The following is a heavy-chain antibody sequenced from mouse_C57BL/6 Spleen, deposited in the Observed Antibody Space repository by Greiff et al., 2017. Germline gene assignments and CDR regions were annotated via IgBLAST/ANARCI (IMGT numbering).Heavy chain of an antibody. D-gene: IGHD1-1*01. CDR1: GYTFTGYW. V-gene: IGHV1-9*01. CDR2: ILPGSGST. Sequence: VQLQQSGAELMKPGASVKLSCKATGYTFTGYWIEWVKQRPGHGLEWIGEILPGSGSTNYNAKFKGKATFTADTSSNTAYMQLSSLTTEGSAIYYCASPYYYGSQAWFAYWGQGTLVTVSA. J-gene: IGHJ3*01. CDR3: ASPYYYGSQAWFAY.